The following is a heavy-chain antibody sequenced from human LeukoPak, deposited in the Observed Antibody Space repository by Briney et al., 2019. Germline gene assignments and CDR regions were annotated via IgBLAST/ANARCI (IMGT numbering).Heavy chain of an antibody. CDR1: GFTFSSYA. J-gene: IGHJ4*02. CDR2: ISGSGGST. CDR3: AKRTGITGTTKTYYFDY. Sequence: GGSLRLSCAASGFTFSSYAMSWVRQAPGKGLEWVSAISGSGGSTYYADSVKGRFTISGDNSKNTLYLQMNSLRAEDTAVYYCAKRTGITGTTKTYYFDYWGQGTLVTVSS. D-gene: IGHD1-7*01. V-gene: IGHV3-23*01.